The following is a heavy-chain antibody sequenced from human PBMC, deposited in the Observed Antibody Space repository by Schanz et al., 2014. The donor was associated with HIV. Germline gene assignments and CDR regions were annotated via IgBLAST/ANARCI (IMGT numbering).Heavy chain of an antibody. CDR3: ARDERYCTGSNCYLYYFDY. Sequence: EVQLVESGGGLVQPGRSLRLSCAASGFSFDDYAMHWVRQAPGKGLEWVSGISWNSGSIGYADSVKGRFTISRDNAKNSLYLQMNSLRGEDTAVYYCARDERYCTGSNCYLYYFDYWGQGTLVTVPS. CDR2: ISWNSGSI. D-gene: IGHD2-8*02. V-gene: IGHV3-9*01. CDR1: GFSFDDYA. J-gene: IGHJ4*02.